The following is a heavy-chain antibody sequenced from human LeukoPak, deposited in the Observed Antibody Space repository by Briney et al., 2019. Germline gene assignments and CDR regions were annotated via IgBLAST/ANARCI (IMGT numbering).Heavy chain of an antibody. CDR2: IYYSGST. CDR1: GGSLSSSSYY. J-gene: IGHJ3*02. V-gene: IGHV4-39*02. Sequence: PSETLSLTCTVSGGSLSSSSYYWGWIRQPPGKGREWIGCIYYSGSTYYNPSLKTRATISVDTSKNQFSLKLSSVTPATTASHSCARDGDYQPNDAFDIWGQGTMVSVCS. D-gene: IGHD4-17*01. CDR3: ARDGDYQPNDAFDI.